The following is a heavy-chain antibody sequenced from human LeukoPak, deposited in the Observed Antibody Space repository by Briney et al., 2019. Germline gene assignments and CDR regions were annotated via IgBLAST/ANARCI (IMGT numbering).Heavy chain of an antibody. V-gene: IGHV3-66*04. CDR3: ARRELLGYSYGLRTFNI. D-gene: IGHD5-18*01. Sequence: GGSLRLSCAASGFTVSSNYMSWVRQAPGKGLEWVSVIYSGGIYNDGTTNYGDSVKGRFTISRDNSKNTLCLQMNSLRAEDTAVYYCARRELLGYSYGLRTFNIWGQGTTVTVSS. CDR1: GFTVSSNY. J-gene: IGHJ3*02. CDR2: IYSGGIYNDGTT.